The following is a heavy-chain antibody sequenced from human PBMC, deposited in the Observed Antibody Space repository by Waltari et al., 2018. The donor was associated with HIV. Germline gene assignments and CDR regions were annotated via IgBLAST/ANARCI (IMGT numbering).Heavy chain of an antibody. CDR2: IYHSGST. V-gene: IGHV4-4*02. CDR1: GGSISSSNW. D-gene: IGHD6-13*01. J-gene: IGHJ5*02. Sequence: QVQLQESGPGLVKPSGTLSLTCAVSGGSISSSNWWSWVRQPPGKGLEWIGEIYHSGSTNYNPSLKSRVTISVDKSKNQFSLKLSAVTAADTAVYYCAREYAAAAGGKWFDPWGQGTLVTVSS. CDR3: AREYAAAAGGKWFDP.